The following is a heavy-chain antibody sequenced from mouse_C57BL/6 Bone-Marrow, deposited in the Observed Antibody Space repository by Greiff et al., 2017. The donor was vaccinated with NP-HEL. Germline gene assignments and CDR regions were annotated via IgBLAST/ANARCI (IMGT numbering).Heavy chain of an antibody. Sequence: EVQLKESVAELVRPGASVKLSCTASGFNIKNTYMHWVKQRPEQGLEWIGRIDPANGNTKYAPKFQGKATITADTSSNTAYLQLSSLTSEDTAIYYCARRDYYGSSYVGYWYFDVWGTGTTVTVSS. CDR1: GFNIKNTY. J-gene: IGHJ1*03. CDR3: ARRDYYGSSYVGYWYFDV. D-gene: IGHD1-1*01. V-gene: IGHV14-3*01. CDR2: IDPANGNT.